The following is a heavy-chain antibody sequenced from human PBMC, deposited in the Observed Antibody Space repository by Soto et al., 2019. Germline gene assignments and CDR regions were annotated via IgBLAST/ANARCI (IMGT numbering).Heavy chain of an antibody. J-gene: IGHJ6*02. CDR3: AISGRNCANGICQYYYGMDV. D-gene: IGHD2-8*01. V-gene: IGHV4-30-4*01. CDR2: IHYSGST. CDR1: GDTVSSGDYS. Sequence: QVQLQESGPGLVKPSQTLSLTCTVSGDTVSSGDYSWNWIRQPPGKGLELIGYIHYSGSTYYTPSLQDRVTITVATSKSQCSLKLSSVSAADTAVYYCAISGRNCANGICQYYYGMDVWGQGTTVTVSS.